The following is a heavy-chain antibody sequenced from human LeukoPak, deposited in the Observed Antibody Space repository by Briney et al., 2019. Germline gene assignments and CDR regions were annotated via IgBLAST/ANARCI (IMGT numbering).Heavy chain of an antibody. CDR2: IYYSGST. Sequence: SETLSLTCTVSGGSISSYYWSWIRQPPGKGLEWIGYIYYSGSTNYNPSLKSRVTISVDTSKNQFSLKLSSVTAADTAVYYCARVWFGERYYYYYYYMDVWGKGAAVTVSS. J-gene: IGHJ6*03. V-gene: IGHV4-59*08. CDR1: GGSISSYY. CDR3: ARVWFGERYYYYYYYMDV. D-gene: IGHD3-10*01.